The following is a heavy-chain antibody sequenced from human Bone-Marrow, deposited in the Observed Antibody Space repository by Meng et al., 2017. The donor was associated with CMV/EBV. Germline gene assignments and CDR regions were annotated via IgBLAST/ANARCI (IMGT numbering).Heavy chain of an antibody. CDR1: GGTFSSYA. CDR2: MNPNSGNT. V-gene: IGHV1-8*02. CDR3: AIGSPTAMATYYYYGMDV. J-gene: IGHJ6*02. Sequence: ASVKVSCKASGGTFSSYAISWVRQAPGQGLEWMGWMNPNSGNTGYAQKFQGRVTMTRNTSISTAYMELSSLRSEDTAVYYCAIGSPTAMATYYYYGMDVWGQGTTVTVSS. D-gene: IGHD5-18*01.